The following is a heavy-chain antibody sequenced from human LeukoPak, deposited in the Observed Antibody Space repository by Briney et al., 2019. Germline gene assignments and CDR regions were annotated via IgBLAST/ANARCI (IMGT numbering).Heavy chain of an antibody. CDR2: IIPIFGTA. J-gene: IGHJ4*02. CDR3: ARSRYCSGGSCDYFDY. V-gene: IGHV1-69*05. D-gene: IGHD2-15*01. CDR1: GGTFSSYA. Sequence: ASVTVSCKASGGTFSSYAISWVRQAPGQGLEWMGGIIPIFGTANYAQKFQGRVTITTDESTSTAYMELSSLRSEDTAVYYCARSRYCSGGSCDYFDYWGQGTLVTVSS.